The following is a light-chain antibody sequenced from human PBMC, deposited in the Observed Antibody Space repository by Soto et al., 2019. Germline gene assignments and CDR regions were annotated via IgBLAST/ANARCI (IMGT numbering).Light chain of an antibody. CDR2: EVS. V-gene: IGLV2-18*02. J-gene: IGLJ3*02. Sequence: QSVLTQPPSMSGSPGQSVTISCTGTSSDVGSYDRVSWYHQPPGTAPKVIIYEVSNRPSGVPDRFSGSKSGNTASLTISGLQAEDEGDYYCASHTTSRSRVFGGGTKLTVL. CDR1: SSDVGSYDR. CDR3: ASHTTSRSRV.